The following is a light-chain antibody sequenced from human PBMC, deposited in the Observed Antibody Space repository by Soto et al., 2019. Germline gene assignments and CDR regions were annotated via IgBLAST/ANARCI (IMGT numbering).Light chain of an antibody. CDR2: DVS. Sequence: DIQMTQTPSSLSASVGDRVTFTCQASQDITNCLNWYHQKPGKAPKLLIYDVSNLAAGVPSRFSGSGSGTHFTFTITNLQHEDAETYYCQPYDILHLTFGPGTKVDIK. V-gene: IGKV1-33*01. CDR3: QPYDILHLT. CDR1: QDITNC. J-gene: IGKJ3*01.